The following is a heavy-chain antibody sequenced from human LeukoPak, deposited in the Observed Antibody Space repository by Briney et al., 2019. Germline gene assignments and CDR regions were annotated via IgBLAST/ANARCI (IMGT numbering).Heavy chain of an antibody. Sequence: SETLSLTCTVSGGSISSSSYYWGWIRQPPGKGLEWIGSIYYSGSTYYNPSLKSRVTISVDTSKNQFSLKLSSVTAADTAVYYCARQPKTVIAVAGNFDYWGHVTLVTVAS. CDR2: IYYSGST. D-gene: IGHD6-19*01. J-gene: IGHJ4*01. CDR1: GGSISSSSYY. V-gene: IGHV4-39*01. CDR3: ARQPKTVIAVAGNFDY.